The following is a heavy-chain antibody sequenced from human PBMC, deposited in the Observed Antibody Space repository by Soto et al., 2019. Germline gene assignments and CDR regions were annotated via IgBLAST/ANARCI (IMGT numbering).Heavy chain of an antibody. CDR1: GATFTKYA. CDR2: IIPLFGST. Sequence: QVQLEQSGAEVKMPGSSVTVSCKAYGATFTKYAFNWVRQAPGQGLEWMGGIIPLFGSTNYEERFQGRRTVTTNESTSTVFMELSSLTSDDTAIYYCARDETVIRGVIKRGGGLDLWGQGTTVIVSS. CDR3: ARDETVIRGVIKRGGGLDL. J-gene: IGHJ6*02. V-gene: IGHV1-69*19. D-gene: IGHD3-10*01.